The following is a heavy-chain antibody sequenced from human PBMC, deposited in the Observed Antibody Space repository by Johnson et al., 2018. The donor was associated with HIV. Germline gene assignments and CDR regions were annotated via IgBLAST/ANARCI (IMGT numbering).Heavy chain of an antibody. CDR3: AREKKATMIVVVITTGGAFDI. D-gene: IGHD3-22*01. J-gene: IGHJ3*02. Sequence: VQLVESGGGLVQPGGSLRLSCAASGFTFSSYAMSWVRQAPGKGLEWVSAISGRGGSTYYADSVKGRFTISRDTSKNTLYLQMNRLRAEDTAVYYCAREKKATMIVVVITTGGAFDIWGQGTMVTVSS. CDR1: GFTFSSYA. CDR2: ISGRGGST. V-gene: IGHV3-23*04.